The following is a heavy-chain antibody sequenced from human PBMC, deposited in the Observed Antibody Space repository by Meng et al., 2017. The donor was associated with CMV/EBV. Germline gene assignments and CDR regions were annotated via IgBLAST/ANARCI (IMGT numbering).Heavy chain of an antibody. J-gene: IGHJ5*02. CDR2: INPNSGGT. Sequence: ASVKVSCKASGYTFTGYYMHWVRQAPGQGLEWMGWINPNSGGTNYAQKFQGRVTMTRDTYISTAYMELSRLRSDDTAVYYCAIVPAAIGVWFDPWGQGTLVTVSS. CDR1: GYTFTGYY. D-gene: IGHD2-2*02. CDR3: AIVPAAIGVWFDP. V-gene: IGHV1-2*02.